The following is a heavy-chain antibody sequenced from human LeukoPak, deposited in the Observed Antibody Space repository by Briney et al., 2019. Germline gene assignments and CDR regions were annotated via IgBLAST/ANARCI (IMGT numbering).Heavy chain of an antibody. CDR3: ARESLLGYSSSTCCYASGFDL. CDR2: IYHSECT. J-gene: IGHJ5*02. V-gene: IGHV4-38-2*01. CDR1: GYSISSGYS. D-gene: IGHD2-2*01. Sequence: SETLSLPCAVSGYSISSGYSWGRLRQPPGKGLDGSWIIYHSECTYHSPSLKSRVTLPVDTSENQLSLKLSSVTAADTGVYYWARESLLGYSSSTCCYASGFDLWGQGTLVTVSS.